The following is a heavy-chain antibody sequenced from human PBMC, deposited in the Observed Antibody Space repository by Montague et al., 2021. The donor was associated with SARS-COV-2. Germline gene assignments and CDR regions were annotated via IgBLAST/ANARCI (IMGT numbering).Heavy chain of an antibody. CDR2: VYYNGDT. CDR3: ARGWAFDP. CDR1: GESTASHY. V-gene: IGHV4-59*08. Sequence: SETLSLTCTVSGESTASHYWNWIRQSPGKRPEWIGYVYYNGDTKYNPSLQSRVTISIDTSENQFSLRLNSVTAADTAVYFCARGWAFDPRGQGRLVTVSS. J-gene: IGHJ3*01. D-gene: IGHD6-19*01.